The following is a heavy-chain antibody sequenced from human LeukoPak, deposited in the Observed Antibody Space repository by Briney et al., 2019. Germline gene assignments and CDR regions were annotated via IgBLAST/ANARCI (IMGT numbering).Heavy chain of an antibody. Sequence: GGSLRLSCAASGFTFSSYAMSWVRQAPGKGLEWVSAISGSGGSTYYADSVKGRFTIPRDNSKNTLYLQMNSLRAEDTAVYYCAKSDRGTIFGVVIAPRLDFYMDVWGKGTTVTVSS. CDR1: GFTFSSYA. J-gene: IGHJ6*03. D-gene: IGHD3-3*01. CDR2: ISGSGGST. V-gene: IGHV3-23*01. CDR3: AKSDRGTIFGVVIAPRLDFYMDV.